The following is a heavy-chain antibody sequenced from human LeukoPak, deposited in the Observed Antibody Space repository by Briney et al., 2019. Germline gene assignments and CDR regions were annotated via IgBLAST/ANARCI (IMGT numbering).Heavy chain of an antibody. V-gene: IGHV4-61*02. D-gene: IGHD2-2*02. CDR3: ARRCSSTSCHRDWYFDL. J-gene: IGHJ2*01. Sequence: SETLSLTCIVPGGSISRGSYYWSWIRQPAGKGLEWMGRIYNSGSTNYNPSLKSRVTISTDMSKNQISLKLSSVTAADTAVYYCARRCSSTSCHRDWYFDLWGRGTLVTVSS. CDR1: GGSISRGSYY. CDR2: IYNSGST.